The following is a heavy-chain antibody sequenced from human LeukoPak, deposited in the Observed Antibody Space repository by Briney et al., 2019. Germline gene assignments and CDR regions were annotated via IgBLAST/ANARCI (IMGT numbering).Heavy chain of an antibody. CDR3: AKQLGYGSDGSRYFPY. CDR2: ICYNGSYK. V-gene: IGHV3-23*01. CDR1: GFTFSSSA. D-gene: IGHD2-15*01. Sequence: GGSLRLSCAASGFTFSSSAMSWVRQAPGKGLEWVSAICYNGSYKYYADSVQGRFTISRDNSKSTLCLQMNSLRAEDTAVYYCAKQLGYGSDGSRYFPYWRQAAMVTVRS. J-gene: IGHJ4*02.